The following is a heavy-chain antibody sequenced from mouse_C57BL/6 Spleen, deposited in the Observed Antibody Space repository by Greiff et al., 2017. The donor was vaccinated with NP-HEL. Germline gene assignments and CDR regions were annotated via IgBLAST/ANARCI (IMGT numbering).Heavy chain of an antibody. CDR1: GYTFTSYW. D-gene: IGHD1-1*02. J-gene: IGHJ2*01. Sequence: VQLQQPGAELVRPGSSVKLSCKASGYTFTSYWMDWVKQRPGQGLEWIGNIYPSDSETHYNQKFKDKATLTVDKSSSTAYMQLSSLTSEDSAVYYCARGGEIYFDYWGQGTTLTVSS. CDR2: IYPSDSET. CDR3: ARGGEIYFDY. V-gene: IGHV1-61*01.